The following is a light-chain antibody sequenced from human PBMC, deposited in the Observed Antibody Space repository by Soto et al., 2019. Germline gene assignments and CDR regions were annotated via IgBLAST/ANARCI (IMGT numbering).Light chain of an antibody. Sequence: DIQMTQSPSSVSASVGDRVTITCRASQGISTWLVWYQQKPGKAPKLLIYAASSLQSAVPSRFSGSGSGTDFTLTISSLEPEDFAVYYCQQRNDWPLTFGGGTKVEIK. CDR1: QGISTW. V-gene: IGKV1D-12*01. CDR3: QQRNDWPLT. CDR2: AAS. J-gene: IGKJ4*01.